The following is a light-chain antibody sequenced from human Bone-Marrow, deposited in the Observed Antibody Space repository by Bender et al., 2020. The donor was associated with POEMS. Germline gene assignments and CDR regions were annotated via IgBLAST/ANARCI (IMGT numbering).Light chain of an antibody. J-gene: IGLJ3*02. CDR3: AVWDDSLNGWV. Sequence: SFELTQPPSVSVSPGQTASITCSGDKLEDIFVHWYQQKPGQSPVLVIFQDDKRPSGIPERFSGSNSGNTATLTISGTQAEDEADYYCAVWDDSLNGWVFGGGTKLTVL. CDR2: QDD. V-gene: IGLV3-1*01. CDR1: KLEDIF.